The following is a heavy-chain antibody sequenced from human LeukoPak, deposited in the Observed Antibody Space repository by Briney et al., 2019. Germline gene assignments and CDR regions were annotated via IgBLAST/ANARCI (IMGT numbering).Heavy chain of an antibody. V-gene: IGHV3-48*01. CDR3: ARDDLTNGYNGNF. D-gene: IGHD5-24*01. CDR1: GFTFRRYS. CDR2: INEGSNNI. Sequence: GGCLRLSCAASGFTFRRYSMNWIRQAPGKGLEWISYINEGSNNIFYADSVKGRFTISRDNAKNSLHLQMNSLRVDDTAVYYCARDDLTNGYNGNFWGQGTLVTVSS. J-gene: IGHJ4*02.